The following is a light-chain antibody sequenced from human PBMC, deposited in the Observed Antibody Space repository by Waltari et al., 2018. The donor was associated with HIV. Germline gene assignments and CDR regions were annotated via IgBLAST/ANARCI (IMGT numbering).Light chain of an antibody. CDR3: YSTDSSGNHRV. J-gene: IGLJ3*02. Sequence: SYELTQPPSGSVSPGQTARIPGSGDALPKKDAYWDQQKSGQAPVLVIYEDSNRPSGIPERFSGSSSGTMATLTISGAQVEDESDYYFYSTDSSGNHRVFGGGTKLTVL. CDR1: ALPKKD. CDR2: EDS. V-gene: IGLV3-10*01.